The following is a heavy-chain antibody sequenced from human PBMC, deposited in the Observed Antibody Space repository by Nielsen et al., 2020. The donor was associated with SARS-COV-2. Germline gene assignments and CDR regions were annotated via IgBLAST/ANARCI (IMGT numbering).Heavy chain of an antibody. CDR1: GGTFSNYA. D-gene: IGHD2-21*02. J-gene: IGHJ6*02. CDR2: IIPIFGTV. Sequence: PVKVSCKASGGTFSNYAISWVRQASGQGLEWMGGIIPIFGTVNYAQEFQGRVTITADESTSTAYMEMTSLRSEDTALYYCATVLVADNYYGMDVWGQGTTVTVS. V-gene: IGHV1-69*13. CDR3: ATVLVADNYYGMDV.